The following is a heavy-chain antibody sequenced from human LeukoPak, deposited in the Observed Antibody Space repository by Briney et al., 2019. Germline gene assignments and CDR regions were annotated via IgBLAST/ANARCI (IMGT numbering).Heavy chain of an antibody. J-gene: IGHJ4*02. Sequence: GGSLRLSCAASGFTFSSYAMSWVRQAPGKGLEWVSAISGSGGSTYYADSVKGRFTISRDNSKNTLYLQMNSLRAEDTAVYYCAKAITMIVVVRPYYFDYWGQGTLVTVSS. CDR2: ISGSGGST. V-gene: IGHV3-23*01. CDR1: GFTFSSYA. D-gene: IGHD3-22*01. CDR3: AKAITMIVVVRPYYFDY.